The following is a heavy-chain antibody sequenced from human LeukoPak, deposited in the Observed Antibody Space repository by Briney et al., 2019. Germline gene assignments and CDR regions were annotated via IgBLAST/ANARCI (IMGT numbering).Heavy chain of an antibody. Sequence: GGSLRLSCAASGFTFSGSAMHWVRQASGKGLEWVGRIRSKANSYATAYVASVKGRFTIPRDDSKNTAFLQMNSLETEDTAVYYCTVTEGGGSFTVRYWGQGTLVTVSS. CDR1: GFTFSGSA. J-gene: IGHJ4*02. CDR2: IRSKANSYAT. D-gene: IGHD2-15*01. CDR3: TVTEGGGSFTVRY. V-gene: IGHV3-73*01.